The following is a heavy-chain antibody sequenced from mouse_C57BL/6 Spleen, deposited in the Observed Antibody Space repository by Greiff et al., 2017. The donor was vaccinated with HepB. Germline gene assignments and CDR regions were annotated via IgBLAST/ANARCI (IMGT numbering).Heavy chain of an antibody. Sequence: QVQLQQPGAELVKPGASVKMSCKASSYTFTSYWITWVKQRPGQGLEWIGDIYPGSGSTNYNEKFKSKATLTVDTSSSTAYMQLSSLTSEDSAVYYCARSYDYDAMDYWGQGTSVTVSS. CDR2: IYPGSGST. CDR3: ARSYDYDAMDY. J-gene: IGHJ4*01. V-gene: IGHV1-55*01. CDR1: SYTFTSYW.